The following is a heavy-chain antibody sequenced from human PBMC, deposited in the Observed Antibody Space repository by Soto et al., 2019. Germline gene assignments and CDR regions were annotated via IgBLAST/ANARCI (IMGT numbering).Heavy chain of an antibody. V-gene: IGHV1-18*04. CDR1: GYTFTSYG. CDR3: ARYYDFWSGYSLEYYYGMDV. D-gene: IGHD3-3*01. Sequence: GASVKVSCKASGYTFTSYGISWVRQAPGQGLEWMGWISAYNGNTNYAQKLQGRVTMTTDTSTSTAYMELRSLRSDDTAVYYCARYYDFWSGYSLEYYYGMDVWGQGTTVTSP. J-gene: IGHJ6*02. CDR2: ISAYNGNT.